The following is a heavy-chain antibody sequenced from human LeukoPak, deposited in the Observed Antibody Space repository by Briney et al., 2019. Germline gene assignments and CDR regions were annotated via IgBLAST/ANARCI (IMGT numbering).Heavy chain of an antibody. CDR3: ARDRYYDSSGSDRMDYYYYMDV. CDR2: INPSGGST. J-gene: IGHJ6*03. CDR1: GYTFTSYY. V-gene: IGHV1-46*01. Sequence: GASVKVSCKASGYTFTSYYMHWVRQAPGQGLEWMGIINPSGGSTTYAQKFQGRVTMTRDTSTSTAHMELSRLRSDDTAVYFCARDRYYDSSGSDRMDYYYYMDVWGKGTTVTVSS. D-gene: IGHD3-22*01.